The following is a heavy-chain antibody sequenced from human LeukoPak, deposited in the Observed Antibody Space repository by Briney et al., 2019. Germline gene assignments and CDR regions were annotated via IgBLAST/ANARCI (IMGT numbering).Heavy chain of an antibody. J-gene: IGHJ6*03. CDR3: ARARVYYDSSGYYLGGYYYYYMDV. CDR1: GGSFSGYY. Sequence: PSETLSLTCAVYGGSFSGYYWSWIRQPPGKGLEWIGEINHSGSTNYNPSLKSRVTISVDTSKNQFSLKLSSVTAADTAVYYCARARVYYDSSGYYLGGYYYYYMDVWGKGTTVTVSS. D-gene: IGHD3-22*01. V-gene: IGHV4-34*01. CDR2: INHSGST.